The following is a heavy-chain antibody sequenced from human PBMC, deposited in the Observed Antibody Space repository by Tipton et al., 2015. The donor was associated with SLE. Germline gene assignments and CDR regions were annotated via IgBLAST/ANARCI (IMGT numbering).Heavy chain of an antibody. D-gene: IGHD5-24*01. J-gene: IGHJ3*02. CDR1: GFTFSSYS. CDR2: ISSSSSYI. V-gene: IGHV3-21*01. CDR3: ARESDGDAFDI. Sequence: SLRLSCAASGFTFSSYSMNWVRQAPGKGLEWVSSISSSSSYIYYADSVKGRFTISRDNSKNTLYLQMNSLRAEDTAVYYCARESDGDAFDIWGQGTMVTVSS.